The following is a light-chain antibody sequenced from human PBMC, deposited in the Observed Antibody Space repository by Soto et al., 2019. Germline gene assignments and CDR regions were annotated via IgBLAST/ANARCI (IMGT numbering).Light chain of an antibody. CDR2: GAS. Sequence: EIVMKQSPATLSVSPGERATLSCRASQSVSSNLAWHQQKPGQAPRLLIYGASTRATGVPARFTGSGSGTEFTLTMSSLQSEDFAVYYCQQYNRWPPLTFGGGTKVEIK. CDR1: QSVSSN. CDR3: QQYNRWPPLT. V-gene: IGKV3-15*01. J-gene: IGKJ4*01.